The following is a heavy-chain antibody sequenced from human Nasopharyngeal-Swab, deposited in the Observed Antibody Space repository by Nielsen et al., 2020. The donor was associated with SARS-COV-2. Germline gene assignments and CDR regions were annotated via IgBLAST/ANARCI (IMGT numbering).Heavy chain of an antibody. D-gene: IGHD3-3*01. CDR3: ARLESITIFGVVIPTGAFDI. V-gene: IGHV4-59*01. J-gene: IGHJ3*02. CDR2: IFHSGTT. Sequence: SQTLSLTCTVSGGSISSYYWSWIRQPPGKGLEWIGYIFHSGTTNYNPSLKSRVTISVDTSKNQFSLRLSSVTAADTAVYYCARLESITIFGVVIPTGAFDIWGQGTMVTVSS. CDR1: GGSISSYY.